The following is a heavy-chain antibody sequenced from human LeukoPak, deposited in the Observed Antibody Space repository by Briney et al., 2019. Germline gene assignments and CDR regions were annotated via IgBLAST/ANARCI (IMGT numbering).Heavy chain of an antibody. D-gene: IGHD6-19*01. CDR2: INHSGSA. V-gene: IGHV4-34*01. J-gene: IGHJ4*02. Sequence: SETLSLTCAVYGGPFSGYYWSWIRQPPGKGLEWIGEINHSGSANHNPSLKSRVTMSVDTSKNQFSLKLSSVTAADTAVYYCARAGKRSGWEFDYWGQGTLVTVSS. CDR1: GGPFSGYY. CDR3: ARAGKRSGWEFDY.